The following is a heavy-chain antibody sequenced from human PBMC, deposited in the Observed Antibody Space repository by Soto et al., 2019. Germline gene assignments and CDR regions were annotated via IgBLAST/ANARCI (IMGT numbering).Heavy chain of an antibody. CDR1: GFSLSTSGVG. CDR3: ARTSVNWGSRGLVDY. D-gene: IGHD7-27*01. V-gene: IGHV2-5*02. Sequence: QITLKESGPTLVKPTQTLTLTCTFSGFSLSTSGVGVGWIRQPPGKALEWLAFLYWDDDKRYSPSLKSRLTITTYTSKNQVLLTMTNMDPVDTATYYCARTSVNWGSRGLVDYWGQGTLVTVAS. J-gene: IGHJ4*02. CDR2: LYWDDDK.